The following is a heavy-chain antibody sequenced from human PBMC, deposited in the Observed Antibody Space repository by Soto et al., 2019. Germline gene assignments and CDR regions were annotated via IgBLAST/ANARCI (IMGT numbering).Heavy chain of an antibody. CDR1: GYSISSGYY. Sequence: SETLSLTCAVSGYSISSGYYWGWIRQPPGKGLEWIGSIYHSGSTYYNPSLKSRVTISVDTSKNQFSLKLSSVTAADPAVYYCARDLLWSGPPGHDYWGQGTLVTVSS. CDR2: IYHSGST. CDR3: ARDLLWSGPPGHDY. D-gene: IGHD3-3*01. V-gene: IGHV4-38-2*02. J-gene: IGHJ4*02.